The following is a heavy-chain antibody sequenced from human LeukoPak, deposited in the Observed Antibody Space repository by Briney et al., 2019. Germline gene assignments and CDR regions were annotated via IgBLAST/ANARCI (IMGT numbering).Heavy chain of an antibody. CDR1: GFTGSNKY. V-gene: IGHV3-66*02. Sequence: GGSLRLSFAASGFTGSNKYKGWGRPGPGEGLGVGSVLYGDGSTYYPDSVKGRFTISRDNSQNTLYLQLDSLRAEDTAVYYCARLYDRSSYGVFDIWGQGTMVTVSS. CDR2: LYGDGST. J-gene: IGHJ3*02. D-gene: IGHD3-22*01. CDR3: ARLYDRSSYGVFDI.